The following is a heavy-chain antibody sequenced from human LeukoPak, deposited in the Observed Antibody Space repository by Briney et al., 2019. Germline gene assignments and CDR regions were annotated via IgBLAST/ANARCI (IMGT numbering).Heavy chain of an antibody. Sequence: PGGSLRLSCAASGFTVSSNYMSWVRQAPGKGLEWVSVIYSGGSTYYADSVKGRFTISRDNSKNTLYLQMNSLRAEDTAVYYCAKVARRDGYNHPFDYWGQGTLVTVSS. J-gene: IGHJ4*02. V-gene: IGHV3-53*01. CDR3: AKVARRDGYNHPFDY. D-gene: IGHD5-24*01. CDR2: IYSGGST. CDR1: GFTVSSNY.